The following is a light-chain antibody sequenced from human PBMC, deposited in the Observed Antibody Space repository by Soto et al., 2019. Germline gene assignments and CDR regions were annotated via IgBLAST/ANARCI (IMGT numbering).Light chain of an antibody. Sequence: QLVLTQSSSASASLGSSVKLTCTLSSGHSSYIIAWHQQQPGKAPRYLMKLEGSGSYNKGSGVPDRFSGSISGPDRYLTISNLQSEDEADYYCETWDSNTRVFGGWTKRTVL. V-gene: IGLV4-60*03. J-gene: IGLJ2*01. CDR1: SGHSSYI. CDR3: ETWDSNTRV. CDR2: LEGSGSY.